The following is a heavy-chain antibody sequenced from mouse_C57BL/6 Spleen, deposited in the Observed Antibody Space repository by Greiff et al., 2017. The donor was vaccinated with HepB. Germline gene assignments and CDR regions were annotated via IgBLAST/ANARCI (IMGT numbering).Heavy chain of an antibody. Sequence: ESGPGLVKPSQSLSLTCSVTGYSITSGYYWNWIRQFPGNKLEWMGYISYDGSNNYNASLKNRISITRDTSKNQFFLKLNSVTTEDTATYYCARGDEYCGFAYWGQGTLVTVSA. D-gene: IGHD5-1*01. CDR1: GYSITSGYY. CDR3: ARGDEYCGFAY. V-gene: IGHV3-6*01. CDR2: ISYDGSN. J-gene: IGHJ3*01.